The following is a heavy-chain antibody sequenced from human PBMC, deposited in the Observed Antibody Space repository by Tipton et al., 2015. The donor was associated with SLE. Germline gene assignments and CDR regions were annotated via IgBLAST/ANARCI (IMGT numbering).Heavy chain of an antibody. V-gene: IGHV3-48*03. Sequence: SLRLSCAASGFTFSSYEMNWVRQAPGKGLEWVSYISSSSSSIYYADSVKGRFTISRDNAKNSLYLQMNSLRAEDTAVYYCARGYFQDSWGLGTLVTVSS. CDR2: ISSSSSSI. D-gene: IGHD1-14*01. CDR3: ARGYFQDS. J-gene: IGHJ4*02. CDR1: GFTFSSYE.